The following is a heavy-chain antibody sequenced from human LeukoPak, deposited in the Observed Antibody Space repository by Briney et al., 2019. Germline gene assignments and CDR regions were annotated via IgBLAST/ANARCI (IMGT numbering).Heavy chain of an antibody. D-gene: IGHD6-13*01. CDR2: INHSGST. CDR3: AREKTRSGYSSSWYDAFDI. J-gene: IGHJ3*02. Sequence: PSETLSLTCAVYGGSFSGYYWGWIRQPPGKGLEWIGEINHSGSTYYNTSLKSRVTISVDTSKNQFSLKLSSVTAADTAVYYCAREKTRSGYSSSWYDAFDIWGQGTMVTVSS. V-gene: IGHV4-34*01. CDR1: GGSFSGYY.